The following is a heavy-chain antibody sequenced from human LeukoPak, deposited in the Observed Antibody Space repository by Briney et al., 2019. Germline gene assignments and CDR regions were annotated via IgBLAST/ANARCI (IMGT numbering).Heavy chain of an antibody. CDR1: GFTFSSYT. Sequence: PGGSLRLSCSASGFTFSSYTMHWVRQAPGKGLEYVSAMSSNGASLYYADSVKGRFTISRDNSKNTLYLQMSSLRAEDTALYYCVKVNSNYLDYWGQGTLVTVSS. CDR3: VKVNSNYLDY. J-gene: IGHJ4*02. D-gene: IGHD4-11*01. V-gene: IGHV3-64D*09. CDR2: MSSNGASL.